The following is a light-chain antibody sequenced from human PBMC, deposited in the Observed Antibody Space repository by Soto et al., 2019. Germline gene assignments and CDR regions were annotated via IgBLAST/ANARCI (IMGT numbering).Light chain of an antibody. V-gene: IGKV3-20*01. CDR3: QQYSSPLMYT. J-gene: IGKJ2*01. CDR2: GAS. Sequence: EIVLTQSPGTLSLSPGERATLSCRASQSVSSSYLAWYQQKPGQAPRLLIYGASSRATGIPDRFSGSGSGTDFTLTISRLEPEEFAVYYCQQYSSPLMYTFGQGTKLEI. CDR1: QSVSSSY.